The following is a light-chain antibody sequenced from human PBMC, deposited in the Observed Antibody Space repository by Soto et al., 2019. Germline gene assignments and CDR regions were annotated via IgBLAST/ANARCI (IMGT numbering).Light chain of an antibody. Sequence: DIQVTQSPSTLSASVGDRVTINCRASQNINDWLAWYQQKSGKAPKVLIYKASSLESGVPSRFSGSGSGTEFTLTISSLQTEDVAFYYCQQYGYNTPYTFGQGTKLEIK. J-gene: IGKJ2*01. CDR1: QNINDW. V-gene: IGKV1-5*03. CDR2: KAS. CDR3: QQYGYNTPYT.